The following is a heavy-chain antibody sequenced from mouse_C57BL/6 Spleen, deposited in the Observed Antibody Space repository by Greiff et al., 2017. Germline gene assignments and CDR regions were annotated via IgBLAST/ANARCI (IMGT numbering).Heavy chain of an antibody. J-gene: IGHJ1*03. CDR3: ASSTRGYFDV. CDR2: INPNYGTP. D-gene: IGHD6-1*01. V-gene: IGHV1-39*01. CDR1: GYSFTDYN. Sequence: VQLQQSGPELVKPGASVQISCTASGYSFTDYNMNWVKQSNGTSLEWLGVINPNYGTPSYNQKFKGKATLTVDQSSSTAYMQLNSLTSEDSAVYYCASSTRGYFDVWGTGTTVTVSA.